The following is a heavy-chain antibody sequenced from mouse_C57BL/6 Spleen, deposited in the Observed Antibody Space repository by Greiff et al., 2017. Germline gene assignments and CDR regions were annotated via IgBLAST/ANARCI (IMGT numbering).Heavy chain of an antibody. Sequence: VQLQQSGPVLVKPGASVKMSCKASGYTFTDYYMNWVKQSHGKSLEWIGVINPYNGGTSYNQKFKGKATLTVDKSSSTAYMELHSLTSEDSAVYYCARRDYYGSSYLDYWGQGTTLTVSS. CDR1: GYTFTDYY. CDR2: INPYNGGT. J-gene: IGHJ2*01. D-gene: IGHD1-1*01. V-gene: IGHV1-19*01. CDR3: ARRDYYGSSYLDY.